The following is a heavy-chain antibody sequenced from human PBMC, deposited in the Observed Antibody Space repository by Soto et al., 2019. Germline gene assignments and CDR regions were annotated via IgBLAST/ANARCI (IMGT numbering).Heavy chain of an antibody. CDR2: TYYNGKT. D-gene: IGHD3-16*01. V-gene: IGHV4-61*01. J-gene: IGHJ4*02. Sequence: QVQLQESGPGLVKPSGTLSLTCTVSGGSVSSATYYWNWIRQPPGKGLEWIGFTYYNGKTNYNPSLKSRVTTSVDTSKNQFSLKLSSVTAADTAVYYCARAFWGEVGPSFDYWGQGTLVTVSS. CDR3: ARAFWGEVGPSFDY. CDR1: GGSVSSATYY.